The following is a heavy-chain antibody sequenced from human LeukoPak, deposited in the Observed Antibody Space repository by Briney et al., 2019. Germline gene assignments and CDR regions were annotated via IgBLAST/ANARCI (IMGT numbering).Heavy chain of an antibody. J-gene: IGHJ6*03. V-gene: IGHV1-69*06. D-gene: IGHD2-2*01. CDR2: ITPIVGTP. CDR3: ARGRSPFKKVVPIATAMDV. CDR1: GGTFSTYG. Sequence: SVKVSCKASGGTFSTYGINWVRQAPGQGLEWMGGITPIVGTPNYAQKFQGRVTITADKSTSTAYMELRSLTSDDTAIYYCARGRSPFKKVVPIATAMDVWGKGTTVTVSS.